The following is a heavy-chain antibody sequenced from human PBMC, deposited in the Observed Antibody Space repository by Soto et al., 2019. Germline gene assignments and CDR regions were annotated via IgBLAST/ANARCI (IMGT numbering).Heavy chain of an antibody. J-gene: IGHJ6*02. D-gene: IGHD3-10*01. Sequence: QVQLVQSGAEVKKPGASVKVSCKASGYTFTSYSISWVRQAHGQGLEWMGWISTYNDNTNYVQNLQGRVTMTTDTSTSTAYMELRSLGSDDTAVYYCARDHYYVSGTLYDYGMDVWGQGTTVTVSS. CDR3: ARDHYYVSGTLYDYGMDV. V-gene: IGHV1-18*01. CDR2: ISTYNDNT. CDR1: GYTFTSYS.